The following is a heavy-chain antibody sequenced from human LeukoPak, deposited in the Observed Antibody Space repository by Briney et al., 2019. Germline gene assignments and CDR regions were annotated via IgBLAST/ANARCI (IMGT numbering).Heavy chain of an antibody. CDR3: AKDTGDGYNYDY. CDR1: GFTFSSYG. V-gene: IGHV3-30*02. CDR2: IRYEGSNK. J-gene: IGHJ4*02. D-gene: IGHD5-24*01. Sequence: GGSLRLSCAASGFTFSSYGMHWVRQAPGKGLEWVAFIRYEGSNKYYADSVKGRFTISRDSSKNTLYLQMNSLRAEDTAVYYCAKDTGDGYNYDYWGQGTLVTVSS.